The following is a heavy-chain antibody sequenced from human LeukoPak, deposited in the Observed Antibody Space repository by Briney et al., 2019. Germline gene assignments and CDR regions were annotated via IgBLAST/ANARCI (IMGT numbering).Heavy chain of an antibody. D-gene: IGHD1-26*01. CDR2: TYYRSKWSN. J-gene: IGHJ5*01. CDR3: ARLVGASWFDS. CDR1: GDSVSTNSAT. V-gene: IGHV6-1*01. Sequence: SQTLSLTCAISGDSVSTNSATWTWLRQSPSRGLEWLGRTYYRSKWSNDYAVSMKSRITINPDTSKNQFSLQLNSVTPEDTAVYYCARLVGASWFDSWRQGTLVTVSS.